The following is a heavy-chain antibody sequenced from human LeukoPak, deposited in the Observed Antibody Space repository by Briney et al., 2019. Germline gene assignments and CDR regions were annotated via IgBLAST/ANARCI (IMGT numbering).Heavy chain of an antibody. J-gene: IGHJ4*02. CDR1: GFTVSNNY. CDR3: ARDLGDSSGNWRPNDFGY. D-gene: IGHD3-22*01. CDR2: IYSGGST. Sequence: PGRSLRLSCAASGFTVSNNYMSWVRQERGRGRGWASFIYSGGSTFYAASVKGRFTISRDNAKNSLFLQMNSLRAEDTGVYYCARDLGDSSGNWRPNDFGYWGRGTLVTVS. V-gene: IGHV3-53*01.